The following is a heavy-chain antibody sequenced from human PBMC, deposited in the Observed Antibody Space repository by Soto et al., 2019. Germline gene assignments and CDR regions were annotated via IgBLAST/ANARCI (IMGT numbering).Heavy chain of an antibody. CDR1: GFTFSSYS. Sequence: EVQLVESGGGLVKPGGSLRLSCAASGFTFSSYSMNWVRQAPGKGLEWVSSISSSSSYIYYADSVKGRFTISRDNAKNPPYLEMNGLGAEGTAGYYCGGGYHYYDSSGYDKWDAFDIWGQGTMVTVSS. J-gene: IGHJ3*02. V-gene: IGHV3-21*01. CDR3: GGGYHYYDSSGYDKWDAFDI. CDR2: ISSSSSYI. D-gene: IGHD3-22*01.